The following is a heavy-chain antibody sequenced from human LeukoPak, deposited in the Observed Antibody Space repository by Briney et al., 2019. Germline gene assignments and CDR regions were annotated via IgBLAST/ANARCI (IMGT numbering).Heavy chain of an antibody. CDR1: GFTVSNNY. V-gene: IGHV3-23*01. J-gene: IGHJ6*02. Sequence: GGSLRLSCAASGFTVSNNYMSWVRQAPGKGLEWVSVISGSGGSTYSADSVKGRFTISRDNSKNTLYLQMNSLRAEDTAVYYCAKYKYAYYYYGMDVWGQGTTVTVSS. D-gene: IGHD2-8*01. CDR3: AKYKYAYYYYGMDV. CDR2: ISGSGGST.